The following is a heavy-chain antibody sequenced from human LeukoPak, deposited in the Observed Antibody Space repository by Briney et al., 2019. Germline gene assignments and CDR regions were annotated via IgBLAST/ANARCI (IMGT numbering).Heavy chain of an antibody. J-gene: IGHJ3*02. Sequence: ASVKVSCKASGYTFTSYGISWVRQAPGQGLEWMGWISAYNGNTNYAQKLQGRVTMTTDTSTSTAYMELSSLRSEDTAVYYCARGQQGLGGGLHYAFDIWGQGTMVTVSS. CDR2: ISAYNGNT. V-gene: IGHV1-18*01. CDR1: GYTFTSYG. CDR3: ARGQQGLGGGLHYAFDI. D-gene: IGHD6-19*01.